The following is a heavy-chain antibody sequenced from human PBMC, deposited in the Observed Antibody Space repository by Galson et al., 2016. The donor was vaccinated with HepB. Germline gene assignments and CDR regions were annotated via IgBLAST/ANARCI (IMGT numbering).Heavy chain of an antibody. D-gene: IGHD6-19*01. CDR3: ATFRGGNSGWFF. CDR1: GYTFSSYG. J-gene: IGHJ1*01. V-gene: IGHV1-18*01. Sequence: SVKVSCKASGYTFSSYGISWVRQAPGQGLEWMAWISVYNGNTNYAQNFQGRVTVATDTSTRTAYMDLRSLRFDDTAVYYCATFRGGNSGWFFWGQGTLVSVSS. CDR2: ISVYNGNT.